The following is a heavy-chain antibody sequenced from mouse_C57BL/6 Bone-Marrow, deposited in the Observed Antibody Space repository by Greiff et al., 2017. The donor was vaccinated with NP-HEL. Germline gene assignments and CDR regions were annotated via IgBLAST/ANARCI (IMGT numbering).Heavy chain of an antibody. CDR2: FHPYNDDT. J-gene: IGHJ1*03. V-gene: IGHV1-47*01. CDR1: GYTFTTYP. D-gene: IGHD1-1*01. CDR3: ARGNYGSSYHWYFDV. Sequence: QVQLQQSGAELVKPGASVKMSCKASGYTFTTYPIEWMKQNHGKSLEWNGNFHPYNDDTKYNEKFKGKATLTVEKSSSTVYLELSRLTSDDSAVYYCARGNYGSSYHWYFDVWGTGTTVTVSS.